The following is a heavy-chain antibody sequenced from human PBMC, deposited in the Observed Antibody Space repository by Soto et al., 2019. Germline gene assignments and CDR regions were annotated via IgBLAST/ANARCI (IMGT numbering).Heavy chain of an antibody. CDR1: GGSITSTIDY. D-gene: IGHD2-2*01. V-gene: IGHV4-39*01. CDR3: ARRGSASWVNWFDS. CDR2: IYYDGST. Sequence: SETLSLTSSVSGGSITSTIDYWGWIRQSPGKGLEWIGNIYYDGSTFYNPSLKSRVTISVDTSKRQFSLRVSSVTAADTAVYYCARRGSASWVNWFDSWGHGTLVTVSS. J-gene: IGHJ5*01.